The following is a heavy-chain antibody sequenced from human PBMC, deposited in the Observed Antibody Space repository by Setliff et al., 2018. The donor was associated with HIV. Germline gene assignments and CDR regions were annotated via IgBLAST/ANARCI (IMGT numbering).Heavy chain of an antibody. J-gene: IGHJ3*01. CDR2: IYYSGST. V-gene: IGHV4-39*01. CDR3: ARHDSRGPRSAFDL. Sequence: SETLSLTCTVSGCSISSSSYYWGWIRQPPGKGLEWLGTIYYSGSTYYNPSLKSRVTLSVDTSKNQFSLKLSSVTAADTAVYYCARHDSRGPRSAFDLWCRGTMVTVSS. CDR1: GCSISSSSYY. D-gene: IGHD2-21*01.